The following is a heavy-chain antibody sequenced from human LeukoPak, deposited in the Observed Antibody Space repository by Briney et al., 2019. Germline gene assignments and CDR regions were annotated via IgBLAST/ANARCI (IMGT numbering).Heavy chain of an antibody. CDR2: ISSSGSML. J-gene: IGHJ4*02. CDR1: RFTFSDYY. Sequence: PGGSLRLSCAVSRFTFSDYYMSWVRQAPGKGLEWVSYISSSGSMLHYADSVEGRFTISRDNAKNSLYLQMSSLRVEDTAVYYCTRRPYSSSWYYFDYWGQGTLVTVSS. V-gene: IGHV3-11*04. D-gene: IGHD6-13*01. CDR3: TRRPYSSSWYYFDY.